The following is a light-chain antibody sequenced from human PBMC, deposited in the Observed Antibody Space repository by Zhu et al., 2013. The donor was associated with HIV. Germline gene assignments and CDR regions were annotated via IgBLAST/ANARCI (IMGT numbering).Light chain of an antibody. CDR2: DAS. Sequence: EIVMTQSPGTLSLSPGERATLSCRASQSVSVNLAWFQLKPGQVPRLLIYDASTRATGIPARFSGAGSGTDFTLTISSLEPEDVAVYFCQHRSEGPPYTFGPGTKLEIK. V-gene: IGKV3D-15*01. CDR1: QSVSVN. J-gene: IGKJ2*01. CDR3: QHRSEGPPYT.